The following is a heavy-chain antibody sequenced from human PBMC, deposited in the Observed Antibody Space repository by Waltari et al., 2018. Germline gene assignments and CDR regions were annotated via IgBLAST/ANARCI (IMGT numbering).Heavy chain of an antibody. D-gene: IGHD3-22*01. CDR1: GGTFSSYA. CDR2: IIPIFGTA. CDR3: ARDYYDSSGYPPYIAFDI. Sequence: QVQLVQSGAEVKKPGSSVKVSCKASGGTFSSYAISWVRHAPGQGLEWMGGIIPIFGTANYAQKFQGRVTVTTDESTSTAYMELSSLRSEDTAVYYCARDYYDSSGYPPYIAFDIWGQGTMVTVSS. V-gene: IGHV1-69*05. J-gene: IGHJ3*02.